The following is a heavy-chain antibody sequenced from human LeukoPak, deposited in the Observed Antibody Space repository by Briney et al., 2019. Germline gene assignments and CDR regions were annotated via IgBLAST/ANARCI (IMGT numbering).Heavy chain of an antibody. CDR3: ARVAAGIGFFQH. CDR2: IYYSGST. CDR1: GGSLSSSSYY. Sequence: SETLSLTCTVSGGSLSSSSYYWGWVRPPPGKGLGWIGSIYYSGSTYYNPSLKSRVTISVDTSKNQFSLKLSSVTAADTAVYYCARVAAGIGFFQHWGQGTLVTVSS. D-gene: IGHD6-13*01. V-gene: IGHV4-39*07. J-gene: IGHJ1*01.